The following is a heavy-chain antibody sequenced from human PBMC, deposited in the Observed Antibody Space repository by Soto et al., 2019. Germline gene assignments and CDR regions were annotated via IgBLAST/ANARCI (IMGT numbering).Heavy chain of an antibody. Sequence: GGSLILSCAASGFIFHNYAMSWVRQAPGKGLEWVSFISAGGGSPNYADSVKGRFTISRDNTKNMVYLQMKRLRAEDTAVYYCAKDGDVYAFVTGYYLTVYSFEYCAQG. D-gene: IGHD3-9*01. CDR3: AKDGDVYAFVTGYYLTVYSFEY. J-gene: IGHJ4*02. CDR1: GFIFHNYA. V-gene: IGHV3-23*01. CDR2: ISAGGGSP.